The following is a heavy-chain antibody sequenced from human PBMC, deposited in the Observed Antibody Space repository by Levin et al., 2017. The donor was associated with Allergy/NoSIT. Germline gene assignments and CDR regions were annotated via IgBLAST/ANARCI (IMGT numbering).Heavy chain of an antibody. CDR3: ASGARWYDSNLRWGY. V-gene: IGHV3-48*01. J-gene: IGHJ4*02. CDR1: GFTFSSYS. D-gene: IGHD3-22*01. Sequence: GGSLRLSCAASGFTFSSYSMNWVRQAPGKGLEWVSYISSSSSTIYYADSVKGRFTISRDNAKNSLYLQMNSLRAEDTAVYYCASGARWYDSNLRWGYWGQGTLVTVSS. CDR2: ISSSSSTI.